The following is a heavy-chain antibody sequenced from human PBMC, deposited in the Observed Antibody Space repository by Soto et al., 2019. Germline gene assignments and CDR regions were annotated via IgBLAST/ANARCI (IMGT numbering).Heavy chain of an antibody. Sequence: ASVKVSCKASGYTFNRYGISWVRQAPGQGLEWMGWISGYNGDSNYAQKFQGRVSMTMDTSTGTAYMELRSLTSDDTAVYYCAKNGQPPYYYYGLDVWRQGTKDTVSS. CDR2: ISGYNGDS. V-gene: IGHV1-18*01. J-gene: IGHJ6*02. CDR3: AKNGQPPYYYYGLDV. D-gene: IGHD2-8*01. CDR1: GYTFNRYG.